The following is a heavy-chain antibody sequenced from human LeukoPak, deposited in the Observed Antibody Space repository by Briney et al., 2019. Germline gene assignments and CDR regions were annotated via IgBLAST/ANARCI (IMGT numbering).Heavy chain of an antibody. CDR1: GFTFTSFG. Sequence: PGGSLRLSCAASGFTFTSFGMHWVRQAPGKGLEWVAVVSDDGRKKSYADSVKGRFTISRDNSKNTLYLQMNSLRAEDTAVYYCATWHGSGNLFDYWGQGTLVTVSS. J-gene: IGHJ4*02. D-gene: IGHD3-10*01. V-gene: IGHV3-30*03. CDR3: ATWHGSGNLFDY. CDR2: VSDDGRKK.